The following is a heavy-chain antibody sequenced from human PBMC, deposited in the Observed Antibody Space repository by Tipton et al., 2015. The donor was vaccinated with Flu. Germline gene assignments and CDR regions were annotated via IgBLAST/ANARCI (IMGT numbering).Heavy chain of an antibody. CDR2: ISSNGGST. J-gene: IGHJ6*02. CDR3: ARGLVEMATSSYYYYGMDV. D-gene: IGHD5-24*01. Sequence: SLRLSYAASGFTFSSYAMHWVRQAPGKGLEYVSAISSNGGSTYYANSVKGRFTISRDNSKNTLYLQMGSLRAEDMAVYYCARGLVEMATSSYYYYGMDVWGQGTTVTVSS. V-gene: IGHV3-64*01. CDR1: GFTFSSYA.